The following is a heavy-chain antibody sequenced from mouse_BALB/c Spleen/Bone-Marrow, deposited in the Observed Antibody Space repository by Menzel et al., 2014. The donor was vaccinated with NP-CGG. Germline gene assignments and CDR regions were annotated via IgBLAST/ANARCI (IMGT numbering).Heavy chain of an antibody. V-gene: IGHV1-18*01. CDR3: ARAQIFPITTVGAMDY. Sequence: EVQLQQSGPELVKPGAPMKISCKASGYSFTGYTMNWVKQSHGKNLEWIGLINPYNGGTSYNQKFKGKATLTVDKSSSTAYMELLSLTSEDSAVYYCARAQIFPITTVGAMDYWGQGTSVTVSS. D-gene: IGHD1-1*01. J-gene: IGHJ4*01. CDR1: GYSFTGYT. CDR2: INPYNGGT.